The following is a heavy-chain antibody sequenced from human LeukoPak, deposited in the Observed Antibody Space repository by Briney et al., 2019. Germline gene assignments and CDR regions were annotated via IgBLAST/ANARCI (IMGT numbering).Heavy chain of an antibody. CDR3: ARAYRLTSPRGFDP. CDR2: IFYTGDT. D-gene: IGHD3-16*02. J-gene: IGHJ5*02. Sequence: SETLSLTCTVSGGFISGYYWNWIRQSPRKGLERIGYIFYTGDTDYNPSLRSRVTMSVDRSNNRFSPQLASVTTADSAFYYCARAYRLTSPRGFDPWGPGILVTVSS. CDR1: GGFISGYY. V-gene: IGHV4-59*01.